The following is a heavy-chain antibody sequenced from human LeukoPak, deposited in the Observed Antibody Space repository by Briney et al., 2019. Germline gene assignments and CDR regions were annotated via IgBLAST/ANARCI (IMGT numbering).Heavy chain of an antibody. CDR1: GYSISSGYY. J-gene: IGHJ4*02. V-gene: IGHV4-38-2*02. Sequence: SETLSLTCTVSGYSISSGYYWGWIRPPPGKGLEWIGSIYHSGSTYYNPSLKSRVTISVDTSKNQFSLKLSSVTAADTAVYYCARAEVGAAFDYWGQGTLVTVSS. CDR2: IYHSGST. CDR3: ARAEVGAAFDY. D-gene: IGHD1-26*01.